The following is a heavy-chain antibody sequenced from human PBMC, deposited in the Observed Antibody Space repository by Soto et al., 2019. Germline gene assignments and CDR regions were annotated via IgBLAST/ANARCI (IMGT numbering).Heavy chain of an antibody. CDR3: ARGREMTTVTTSRAFDI. V-gene: IGHV4-34*01. CDR2: INHSGST. J-gene: IGHJ3*02. CDR1: GGSFSGYY. Sequence: SETLSLTCAVYGGSFSGYYWSWVRQPPGKGLEWIGEINHSGSTNYNPSLKSRVTISVDTSKNQFSLKLSSVTAADTAVYYCARGREMTTVTTSRAFDIWGQGTMVTVS. D-gene: IGHD4-17*01.